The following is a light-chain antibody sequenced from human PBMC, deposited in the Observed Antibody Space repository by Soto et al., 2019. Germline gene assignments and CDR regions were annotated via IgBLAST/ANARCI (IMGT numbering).Light chain of an antibody. Sequence: EIVLTLSPGTLSLSPGERATLSCRASQSISSTYLAWYRQKPGQAPRLLIYAASSRATGIPDRFSGSGSGTDFTLTISRLEPEDFAVYYCQQYYASSWTFGQGTRVEIK. V-gene: IGKV3-20*01. CDR1: QSISSTY. J-gene: IGKJ1*01. CDR2: AAS. CDR3: QQYYASSWT.